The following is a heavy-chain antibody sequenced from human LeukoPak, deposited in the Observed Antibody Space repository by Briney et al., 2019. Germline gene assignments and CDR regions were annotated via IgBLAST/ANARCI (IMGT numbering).Heavy chain of an antibody. J-gene: IGHJ4*02. CDR1: GYTFTSYA. CDR2: INAGNGNT. D-gene: IGHD4-17*01. CDR3: ARGYGDYEPFDY. Sequence: GASVKVSCKASGYTFTSYAMHWVRQAPGQRLEWMGWINAGNGNTKYSQKFQGRVTITRDTSASTAYMELSSLRSEDTAVYYCARGYGDYEPFDYWGQGTLVTVSS. V-gene: IGHV1-3*01.